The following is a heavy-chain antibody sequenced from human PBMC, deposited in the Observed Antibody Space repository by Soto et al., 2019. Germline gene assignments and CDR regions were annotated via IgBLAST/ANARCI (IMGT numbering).Heavy chain of an antibody. J-gene: IGHJ4*02. CDR3: ARAPPSISNYHLDY. V-gene: IGHV3-13*01. Sequence: GGSLRLSCAASGFTFSSYDMHWVRQATGKGLEWVSAIGTAGDTYYPGSVKGRFTISRENAKNSLYLQMNSLRAGDTAVYYCARAPPSISNYHLDYWGQGTLVTVS. D-gene: IGHD4-4*01. CDR1: GFTFSSYD. CDR2: IGTAGDT.